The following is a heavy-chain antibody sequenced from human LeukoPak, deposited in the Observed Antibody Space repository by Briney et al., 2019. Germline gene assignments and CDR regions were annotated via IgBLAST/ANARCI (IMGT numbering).Heavy chain of an antibody. J-gene: IGHJ6*02. D-gene: IGHD1-1*01. CDR1: GGSISSSSYY. CDR2: IYYSGST. Sequence: KPSETLSLTCTVSGGSISSSSYYWGWIRQPPGKGLEWIGSIYYSGSTYYNPSLKSRVTISVDTSKNQFSLKLTSVTAADTAIYYCARSGLTGMRQYARKNDYYYGMEFWGQGATVIVSS. V-gene: IGHV4-39*01. CDR3: ARSGLTGMRQYARKNDYYYGMEF.